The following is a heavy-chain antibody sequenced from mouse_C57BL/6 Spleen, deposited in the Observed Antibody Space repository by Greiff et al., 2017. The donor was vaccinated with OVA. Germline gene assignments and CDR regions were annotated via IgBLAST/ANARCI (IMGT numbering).Heavy chain of an antibody. CDR1: CYSFTSYY. J-gene: IGHJ2*01. D-gene: IGHD1-1*01. CDR2: IYPGSGNT. V-gene: IGHV1-66*01. Sequence: QVQLKESGPELVKPGASVKISCKASCYSFTSYYIHWVKQRPGQGLEWIGWIYPGSGNTKYNEKFKGKATLTADTSSSTAYMQLSSLTSEDSAVYYCARDGSYYFDYWGQGTTLTVSS. CDR3: ARDGSYYFDY.